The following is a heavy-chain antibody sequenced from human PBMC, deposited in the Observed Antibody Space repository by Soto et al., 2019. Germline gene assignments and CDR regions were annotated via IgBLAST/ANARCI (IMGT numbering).Heavy chain of an antibody. D-gene: IGHD1-26*01. CDR3: AKDVEGGSLFRGAFDY. Sequence: PEGSLRLSCVASRFTFSSYAMSWVRQAPGKGLEWVAAISASGGATIHADSVKGRLTISRDNSKNTLYLRMNSLRAEDTAVYYCAKDVEGGSLFRGAFDYWGQGTQVTVSS. CDR1: RFTFSSYA. V-gene: IGHV3-23*01. J-gene: IGHJ4*02. CDR2: ISASGGAT.